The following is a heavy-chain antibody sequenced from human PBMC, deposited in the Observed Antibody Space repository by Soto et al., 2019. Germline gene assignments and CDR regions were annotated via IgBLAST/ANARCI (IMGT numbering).Heavy chain of an antibody. CDR3: AGGIISSRMSEY. CDR1: GFTFSSYA. Sequence: QVQLVESGGGVVQPGRSLRLSCAASGFTFSSYAMHWVRQAPGKGLEWVAVISFDGRNEYYAESVKGRFTISRDMSKNTLYLQMNSLRPEDTAVYFCAGGIISSRMSEYWGQGTLVTVAS. CDR2: ISFDGRNE. V-gene: IGHV3-30*04. D-gene: IGHD3-3*02. J-gene: IGHJ4*02.